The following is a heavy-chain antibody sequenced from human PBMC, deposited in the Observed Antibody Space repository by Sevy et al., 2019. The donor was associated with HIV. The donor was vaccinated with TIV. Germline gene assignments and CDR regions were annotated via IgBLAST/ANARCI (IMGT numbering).Heavy chain of an antibody. Sequence: GGSLRLSCAASGLTFNNAWMSWVRQAPGKGLEWVSSVSGSSNYIYYAESLKGRFIISRDNAKDTLYLQMNSLRADDTAVYYCARGPPDGSYDYFDYWGQGTLVTVSS. CDR2: VSGSSNYI. CDR3: ARGPPDGSYDYFDY. D-gene: IGHD1-26*01. CDR1: GLTFNNAW. J-gene: IGHJ4*02. V-gene: IGHV3-21*06.